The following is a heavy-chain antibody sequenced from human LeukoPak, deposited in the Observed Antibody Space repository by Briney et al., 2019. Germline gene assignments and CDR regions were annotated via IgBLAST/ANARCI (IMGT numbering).Heavy chain of an antibody. D-gene: IGHD5-12*01. J-gene: IGHJ6*03. CDR3: ARGSRTIVTTKFARGHYMDV. CDR1: GFTFSSYA. CDR2: ISFDGSNK. Sequence: GGSLRLSCAASGFTFSSYAMHWVRQAPGKGLEWVAVISFDGSNKYYADSVKGRFTISRYNSKNTLYLQMNSLRAEDTAVYYSARGSRTIVTTKFARGHYMDVWGKGTTVTVSS. V-gene: IGHV3-30*04.